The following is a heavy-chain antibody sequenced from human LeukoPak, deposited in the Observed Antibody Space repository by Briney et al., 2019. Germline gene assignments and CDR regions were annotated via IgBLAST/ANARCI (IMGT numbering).Heavy chain of an antibody. D-gene: IGHD3-3*01. CDR2: IYYSGHT. CDR1: GDSISSYY. Sequence: SETLSLTCTVSGDSISSYYWSWIRQPPGKGLEWIGYIYYSGHTNYNPSLKSRVTISVDRSKNQFSLKLSSVTAADTAVYYCARGNDFWSGYYSLGINWFDPWGQGTLVTVSS. J-gene: IGHJ5*02. CDR3: ARGNDFWSGYYSLGINWFDP. V-gene: IGHV4-59*12.